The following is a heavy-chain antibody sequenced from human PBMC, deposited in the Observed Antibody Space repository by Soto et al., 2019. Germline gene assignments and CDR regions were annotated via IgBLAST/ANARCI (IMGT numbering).Heavy chain of an antibody. Sequence: SVKVSCKASGGTFSSYAISWVRQAPGQGLEWMGGIIPILGTANYAQKFQGRVTITADESTSTAYMELSSLRSEDTAVYYCASSPAYGDYASDAFDIWGQGTMVTVSS. CDR3: ASSPAYGDYASDAFDI. CDR2: IIPILGTA. V-gene: IGHV1-69*13. D-gene: IGHD4-17*01. J-gene: IGHJ3*02. CDR1: GGTFSSYA.